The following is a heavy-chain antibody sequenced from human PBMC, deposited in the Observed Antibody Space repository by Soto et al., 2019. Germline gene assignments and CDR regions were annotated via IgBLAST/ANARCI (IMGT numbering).Heavy chain of an antibody. CDR1: GGSISSGGYY. V-gene: IGHV4-31*03. CDR2: IYYSGST. Sequence: PSETLSLTCTVSGGSISSGGYYCSWIRQHPGKGLEWIGYIYYSGSTYYNPSLKSRVTISVDTSKNQFSLKLSSVTAADAAVYYCARPXAVRGXSGYDGIXWYFDLWGRGTLVTVSS. CDR3: ARPXAVRGXSGYDGIXWYFDL. D-gene: IGHD5-12*01. J-gene: IGHJ2*01.